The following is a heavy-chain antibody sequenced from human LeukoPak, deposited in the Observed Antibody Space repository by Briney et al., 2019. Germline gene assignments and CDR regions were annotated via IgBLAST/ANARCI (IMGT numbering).Heavy chain of an antibody. CDR2: ISGSGGRT. CDR3: AKDLRSVVVTAALDY. V-gene: IGHV3-23*01. Sequence: GGSLRLSCAASGFTFSSYAMSWVRQAPGKGLEWVSAISGSGGRTYYADSVKGRFIISRDNSKNTLYLQMNSLRAEDTAVYYCAKDLRSVVVTAALDYWGQGTLVTVSS. D-gene: IGHD2-21*02. CDR1: GFTFSSYA. J-gene: IGHJ4*02.